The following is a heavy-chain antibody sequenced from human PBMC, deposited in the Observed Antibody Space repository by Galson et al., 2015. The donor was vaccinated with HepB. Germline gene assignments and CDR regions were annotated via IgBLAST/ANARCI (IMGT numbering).Heavy chain of an antibody. J-gene: IGHJ4*02. CDR1: GFTFSSYA. Sequence: SLRLSCAASGFTFSSYAMHWVRQAPGKGLEWVAVISYDGSNKYYADSVKGRFTISRDNSKNTLYLQMNSLRAEDTAVYYCARDIYGGNSAIDYWGQGTLVTVSS. V-gene: IGHV3-30*04. CDR2: ISYDGSNK. CDR3: ARDIYGGNSAIDY. D-gene: IGHD4-23*01.